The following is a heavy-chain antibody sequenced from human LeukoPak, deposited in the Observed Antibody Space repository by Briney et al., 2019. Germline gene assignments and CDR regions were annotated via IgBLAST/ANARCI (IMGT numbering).Heavy chain of an antibody. V-gene: IGHV3-15*04. CDR3: VWSSTWDKRFYLDQ. Sequence: GGSLRLSCAASGFTFSSYSMNWVRQTPGKGLQWVARIAVTPDGPATDYATPVRGRFTISRDDSRNMVYLQMSSLRTDDIAVYYCVWSSTWDKRFYLDQWGQGTLVTVSS. CDR2: IAVTPDGPAT. CDR1: GFTFSSYS. J-gene: IGHJ4*02. D-gene: IGHD6-6*01.